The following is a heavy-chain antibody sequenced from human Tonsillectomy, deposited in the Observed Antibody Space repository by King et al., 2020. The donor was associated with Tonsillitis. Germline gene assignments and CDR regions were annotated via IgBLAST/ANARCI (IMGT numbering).Heavy chain of an antibody. Sequence: DVQLVESGGGLVQPGGSLRLSCAASGFTFSSYAMSWVRQAPGKGLEWVSFISNGGGSTYYADSGQGRFTISRDNSKNTLYLQMNDLRGEDTALYFCAKKTDQQEFDCWGQGTLVTVSS. CDR3: AKKTDQQEFDC. D-gene: IGHD2-2*01. CDR2: ISNGGGST. CDR1: GFTFSSYA. V-gene: IGHV3-23*04. J-gene: IGHJ4*02.